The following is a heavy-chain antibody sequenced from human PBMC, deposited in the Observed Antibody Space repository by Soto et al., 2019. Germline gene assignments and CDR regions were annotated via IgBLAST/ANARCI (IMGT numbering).Heavy chain of an antibody. Sequence: EVQLVESGGGLVQPGRSLRLSCAASGFTFDDYAMHWVRQAPGKGLEWGSGISWNSGSIGYADSVQGRFTISRDNAKHSLYLQMNRLRAEDTALYYCAKDPNHDYGDYWEYFQHWGQGTLVTVSS. CDR1: GFTFDDYA. CDR2: ISWNSGSI. CDR3: AKDPNHDYGDYWEYFQH. J-gene: IGHJ1*01. D-gene: IGHD4-17*01. V-gene: IGHV3-9*01.